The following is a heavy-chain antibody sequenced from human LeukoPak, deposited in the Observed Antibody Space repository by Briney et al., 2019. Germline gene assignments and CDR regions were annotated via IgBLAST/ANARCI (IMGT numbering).Heavy chain of an antibody. V-gene: IGHV3-21*01. CDR3: AIDRDIVATIALQYYYYGMDV. CDR2: ISSSSSYI. CDR1: GFTFSSYS. D-gene: IGHD5-12*01. J-gene: IGHJ6*02. Sequence: GGSLRLSCAAAGFTFSSYSMNWVRQAPGKGLGWVSSISSSSSYIYYADSVKGRFTSSRDNVNNSMYLRMNCLRAEDTAVYYCAIDRDIVATIALQYYYYGMDVWGQGTTVTVSS.